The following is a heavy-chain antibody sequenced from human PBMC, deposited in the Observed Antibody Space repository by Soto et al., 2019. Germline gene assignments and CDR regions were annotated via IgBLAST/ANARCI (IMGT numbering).Heavy chain of an antibody. V-gene: IGHV3-33*01. CDR3: PTDPGNDAAIDY. J-gene: IGHJ4*02. CDR1: GFTLSNYG. Sequence: QVQLVESGGGVVQPGRCLRLSCAASGFTLSNYGLHWVRQAPGKGLEWVAVIWHDGKNKDYADSVKGRFTVSRDNSKNVLYSEMNSLTAGDTAVYHSPTDPGNDAAIDYWAQETLATPSS. D-gene: IGHD1-1*01. CDR2: IWHDGKNK.